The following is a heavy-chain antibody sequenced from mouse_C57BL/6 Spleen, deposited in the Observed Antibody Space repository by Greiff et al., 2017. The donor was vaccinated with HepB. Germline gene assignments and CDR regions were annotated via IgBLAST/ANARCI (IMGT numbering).Heavy chain of an antibody. J-gene: IGHJ3*01. CDR2: ISSGSSTI. CDR3: ARREGTGTIAY. CDR1: GFTFSDYG. Sequence: EVQLVESGGGLVKPGGSLKLSCAASGFTFSDYGMHWVRQAPEKGLEWVAYISSGSSTIYYADTVKGRFTISRDNAKNTLFLQMTSLRSEDTAMYYCARREGTGTIAYWGQGTLVTVSA. V-gene: IGHV5-17*01. D-gene: IGHD4-1*01.